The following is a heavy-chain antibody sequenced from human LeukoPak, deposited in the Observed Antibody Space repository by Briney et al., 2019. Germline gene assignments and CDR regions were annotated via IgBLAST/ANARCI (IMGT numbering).Heavy chain of an antibody. J-gene: IGHJ5*02. Sequence: ASVKVSCKASGYTFTSYAMHWVRQAPGQRLEWMGWINAGNGNTKYSQKFQGRVTITRDTSASTAYMEPRSLRSEDTAVYYCAIWGLDSSGPAISYNWFDPWGQGTLVTVSS. CDR3: AIWGLDSSGPAISYNWFDP. CDR1: GYTFTSYA. D-gene: IGHD6-19*01. CDR2: INAGNGNT. V-gene: IGHV1-3*01.